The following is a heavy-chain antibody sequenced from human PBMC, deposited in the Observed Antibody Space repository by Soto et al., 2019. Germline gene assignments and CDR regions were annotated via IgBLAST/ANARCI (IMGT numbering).Heavy chain of an antibody. V-gene: IGHV4-59*01. D-gene: IGHD6-6*01. CDR3: ASSGYSSSLGDFDY. CDR1: GGSISSYY. CDR2: IYYSGST. J-gene: IGHJ4*02. Sequence: SETLSLTCTVSGGSISSYYWSWIRQPPGKGLEWIGYIYYSGSTNYNPSLKSRVTISVDTSKNQFSLKLSSVTAADTAVYYCASSGYSSSLGDFDYWGQGTLVTVSS.